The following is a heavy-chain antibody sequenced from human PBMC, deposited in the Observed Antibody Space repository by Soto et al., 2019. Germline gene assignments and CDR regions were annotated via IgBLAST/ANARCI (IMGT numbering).Heavy chain of an antibody. J-gene: IGHJ4*02. CDR1: GGSMNNYF. V-gene: IGHV4-59*01. CDR3: ARDAPSSSYFDY. Sequence: SETLSLTCTVSGGSMNNYFWSWIRQPPGKGLDWIGYISYSGSTNYNPSLKSRVTISVDRSKNQFSLKLSSVTAADTAVFYCARDAPSSSYFDYWGQGTLVTVS. CDR2: ISYSGST. D-gene: IGHD6-13*01.